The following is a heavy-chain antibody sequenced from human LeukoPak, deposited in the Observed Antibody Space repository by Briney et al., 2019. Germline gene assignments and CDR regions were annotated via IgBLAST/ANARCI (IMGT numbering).Heavy chain of an antibody. J-gene: IGHJ4*02. D-gene: IGHD5-18*01. CDR3: ARGKQLWLPSPFDY. V-gene: IGHV4-59*01. Sequence: PSETLSLTCAVYGGSFSGYYWSWIRQPPGKGLEWIGYIYYSGSTNYNPSPKSRVTISVDTSKNQFSLKLSSVTAADTAVYYCARGKQLWLPSPFDYWGQGTLVTVSS. CDR2: IYYSGST. CDR1: GGSFSGYY.